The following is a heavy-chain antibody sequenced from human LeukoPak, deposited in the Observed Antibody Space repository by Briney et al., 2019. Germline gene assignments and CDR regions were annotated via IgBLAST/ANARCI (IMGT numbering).Heavy chain of an antibody. V-gene: IGHV4-4*02. Sequence: GSLRLSCAASGFTFSDHCIDWVRQPPGKGPEWIGEVYHSGGSNYNPSLKSRVTISVDNSKNHFSLELSSLTAADTTVYYCVRDGGKGSEFWGQGTLVTVSS. J-gene: IGHJ4*02. CDR3: VRDGGKGSEF. D-gene: IGHD3-10*01. CDR2: VYHSGGS. CDR1: GFTFSDHC.